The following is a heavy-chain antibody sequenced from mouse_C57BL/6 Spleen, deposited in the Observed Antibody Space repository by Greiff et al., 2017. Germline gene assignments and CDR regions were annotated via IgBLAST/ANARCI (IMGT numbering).Heavy chain of an antibody. Sequence: VQLQQSGPELVKPGASVKISCKASGYTFTDYYMNWVKQSHGKSLEWIGDINPNNGGTSYNQKFKGKATLTVDKSSSPAYMELRSLTSEDSAVYYCARSHYSNDGAMDYWGQGTSVTVSS. D-gene: IGHD2-12*01. CDR2: INPNNGGT. J-gene: IGHJ4*01. CDR3: ARSHYSNDGAMDY. CDR1: GYTFTDYY. V-gene: IGHV1-26*01.